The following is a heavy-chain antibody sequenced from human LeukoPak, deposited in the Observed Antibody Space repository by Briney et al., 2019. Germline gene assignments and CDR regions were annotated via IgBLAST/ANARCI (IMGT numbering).Heavy chain of an antibody. CDR3: ARRKAQWDIDIDY. Sequence: SETLPLTCAVSGGSIRSSHWWSWVRQPPRKGLEWIGEIYHSGSTNYNPSLTSRVTISVDKSKNQSSLKLSSVTAADTAVYYCARRKAQWDIDIDYWGQGTLVTVS. D-gene: IGHD1-26*01. J-gene: IGHJ4*02. CDR1: GGSIRSSHW. V-gene: IGHV4-4*02. CDR2: IYHSGST.